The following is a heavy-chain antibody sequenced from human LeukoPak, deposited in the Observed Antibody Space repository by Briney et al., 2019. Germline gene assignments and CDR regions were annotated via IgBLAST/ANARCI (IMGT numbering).Heavy chain of an antibody. CDR2: ISTDGSVT. Sequence: PGGSLRLSCAASGFTFSTYWMHWVRRAPGKGLVWVSRISTDGSVTSYAGSVKGRFTICRDNDKNTMYLQMNSLRAEDTAVYYCARIGGSGRYSGHYFDHWGQGTLVTVSS. CDR1: GFTFSTYW. J-gene: IGHJ4*02. CDR3: ARIGGSGRYSGHYFDH. D-gene: IGHD3-10*01. V-gene: IGHV3-74*01.